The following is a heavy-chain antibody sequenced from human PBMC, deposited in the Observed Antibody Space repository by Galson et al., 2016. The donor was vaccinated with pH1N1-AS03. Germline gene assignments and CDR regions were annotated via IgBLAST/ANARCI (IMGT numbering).Heavy chain of an antibody. CDR2: IRSKTYSYAT. CDR1: GFTFSAST. D-gene: IGHD3-10*01. V-gene: IGHV3-73*01. J-gene: IGHJ6*02. Sequence: SLRLSCAASGFTFSASTIQWVRQASGKGLEWVGHIRSKTYSYATTYAASVKGRFTISRDDSKNTAYLQMDSLKTEDTAVYYCTRHGWEWYGSGSYTQLSQSGMGVWGQGTTVTVSS. CDR3: TRHGWEWYGSGSYTQLSQSGMGV.